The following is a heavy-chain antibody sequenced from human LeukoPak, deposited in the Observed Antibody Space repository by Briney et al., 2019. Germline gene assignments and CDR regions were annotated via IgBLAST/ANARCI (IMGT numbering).Heavy chain of an antibody. CDR3: ARPGYSHANIDY. CDR2: IYPGDSET. Sequence: GESLQISCKGSGYTFTSYWIGWVRQMPGKGLEWMGIIYPGDSETRYSPSFQGQVTISADKSFSTAYLQWNSLKASDTAIYYCARPGYSHANIDYWGRGTLVTVSS. D-gene: IGHD5-18*01. CDR1: GYTFTSYW. V-gene: IGHV5-51*01. J-gene: IGHJ4*02.